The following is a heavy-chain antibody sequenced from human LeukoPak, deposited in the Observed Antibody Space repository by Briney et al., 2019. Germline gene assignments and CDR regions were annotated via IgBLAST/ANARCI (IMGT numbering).Heavy chain of an antibody. V-gene: IGHV1-8*01. J-gene: IGHJ6*02. CDR2: MNPNSGNT. CDR3: ALRLADFYYYGMDV. Sequence: ASVKVSCKASGYTFTSYDINWVRQATGQGLEWMGWMNPNSGNTGYAQKFQGRVAMTRNTSISTAYMELSSLRSEDTAVYYCALRLADFYYYGMDVWGQGTTVTVSS. D-gene: IGHD3-3*01. CDR1: GYTFTSYD.